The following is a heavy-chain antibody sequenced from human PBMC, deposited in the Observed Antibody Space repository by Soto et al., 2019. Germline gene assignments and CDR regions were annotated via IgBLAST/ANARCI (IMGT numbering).Heavy chain of an antibody. CDR2: ISHDGNNT. V-gene: IGHV3-30-3*01. CDR1: GFTFSSYA. D-gene: IGHD7-27*01. J-gene: IGHJ4*02. CDR3: VRDLLGSGGHFDY. Sequence: PGGSLRLSCAASGFTFSSYAMYWVRQAPGKGLEWMAFISHDGNNTYYADSVKGRFTISRDNSRNTLYLQMNSLRAEDTAVYHCVRDLLGSGGHFDYWGQGTLVTVSS.